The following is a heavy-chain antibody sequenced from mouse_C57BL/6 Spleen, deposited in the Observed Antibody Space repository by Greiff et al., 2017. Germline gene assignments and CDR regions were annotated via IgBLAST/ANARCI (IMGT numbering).Heavy chain of an antibody. CDR3: ASLNLNGYGYCDY. CDR1: GYSFTDYN. D-gene: IGHD2-2*01. V-gene: IGHV1-39*01. CDR2: INPNCGTT. Sequence: EVQLQQSGPELVKPGASVKISCKASGYSFTDYNMNWVKQSPGKSLEWIGVINPNCGTTSYNQKFKGKATLTVDKSSSTAYMELNSLTSEDSAVXYCASLNLNGYGYCDYWGQGTTLTVSS. J-gene: IGHJ2*01.